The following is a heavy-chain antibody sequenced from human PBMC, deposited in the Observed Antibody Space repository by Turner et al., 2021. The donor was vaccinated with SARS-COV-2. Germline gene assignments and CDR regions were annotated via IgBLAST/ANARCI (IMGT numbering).Heavy chain of an antibody. CDR2: ISYDESNK. Sequence: QVQLVESGGGVVQPGRSLRLSCAASGFTFSSYGRHWVRQAPGKGLEWVAVISYDESNKYYTDSVKGRFTIARDNSKNTLYLQMNSLRAEDTAVYYCAKEGTFGEVTGFDYWGQGTLVTVSS. CDR1: GFTFSSYG. CDR3: AKEGTFGEVTGFDY. V-gene: IGHV3-30*18. D-gene: IGHD2-21*02. J-gene: IGHJ4*02.